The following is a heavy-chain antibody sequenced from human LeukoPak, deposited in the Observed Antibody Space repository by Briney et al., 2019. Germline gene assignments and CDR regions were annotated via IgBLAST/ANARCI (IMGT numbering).Heavy chain of an antibody. CDR2: ISAYNGNT. D-gene: IGHD3-10*01. CDR1: GYTFTSYG. J-gene: IGHJ6*03. V-gene: IGHV1-18*01. Sequence: GASVKVSCKASGYTFTSYGISWVRQAPGQGLEWMGWISAYNGNTNYAQKLQGRVTMTTDTSTSTAYMELRSLRSDDTAVYYCARVTGGYYYGSGSYSQPNYYYYYMDVWGKGTTVTISS. CDR3: ARVTGGYYYGSGSYSQPNYYYYYMDV.